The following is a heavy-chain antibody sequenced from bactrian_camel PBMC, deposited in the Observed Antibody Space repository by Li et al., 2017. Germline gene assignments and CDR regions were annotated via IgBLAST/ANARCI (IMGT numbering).Heavy chain of an antibody. CDR2: IASISQNT. Sequence: QLVESGGGSVQPGASLRLSCEASGFAFSFYTMSWVRQAPGKGLEWVSDIASISQNTRYTDSVKGRFTISRDNAKNTLYLQMNSLKTEDTAMYYCAIGRWQYDSSPRTQGTQVTVS. J-gene: IGHJ4*01. CDR1: GFAFSFYT. V-gene: IGHV3-2*01. D-gene: IGHD1*01.